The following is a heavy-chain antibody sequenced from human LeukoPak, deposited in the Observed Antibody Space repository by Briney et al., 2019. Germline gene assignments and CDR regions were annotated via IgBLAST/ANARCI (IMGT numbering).Heavy chain of an antibody. Sequence: SQTLSLTCTVSGGSISSGSYYWSWIRQPAGKGLEWIGRIYTSGSTNYNPSLKSRVTISVDTSKNQFSLKLSSVTAADTAVYYCARVTSQQQIDAFDIWGQGTMVTVSS. V-gene: IGHV4-61*02. D-gene: IGHD6-13*01. J-gene: IGHJ3*02. CDR3: ARVTSQQQIDAFDI. CDR2: IYTSGST. CDR1: GGSISSGSYY.